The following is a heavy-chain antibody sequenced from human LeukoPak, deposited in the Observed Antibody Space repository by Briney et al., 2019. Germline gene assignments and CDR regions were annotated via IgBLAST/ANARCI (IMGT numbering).Heavy chain of an antibody. CDR1: GGSISSYY. J-gene: IGHJ4*02. D-gene: IGHD3-10*01. CDR3: ATFPGPPDY. V-gene: IGHV4-4*09. CDR2: IYTSGST. Sequence: PSETLSLTCTVSGGSISSYYWSWIRQPPGKGLEWIGYIYTSGSTNYNPSLKSRVTISVDTSKNQFSLKLSSVTAADTAVYYCATFPGPPDYWGQGTLVTVSS.